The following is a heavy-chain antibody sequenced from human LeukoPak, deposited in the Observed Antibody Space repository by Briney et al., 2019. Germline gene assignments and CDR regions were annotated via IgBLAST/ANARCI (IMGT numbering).Heavy chain of an antibody. CDR2: INPNSGGT. J-gene: IGHJ6*03. Sequence: ASVKVSCKASGYTFTGYYMHWVRQAPGQGLEWMGWINPNSGGTNYAQKFQGRVTMTRDTSISTAYMELSRLRSDDTAVYYCARVDVVVPGYMDVWGKGTSVTVS. D-gene: IGHD2-2*01. CDR1: GYTFTGYY. CDR3: ARVDVVVPGYMDV. V-gene: IGHV1-2*02.